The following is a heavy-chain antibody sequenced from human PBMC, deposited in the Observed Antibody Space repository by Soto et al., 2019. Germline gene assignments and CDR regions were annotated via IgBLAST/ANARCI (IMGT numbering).Heavy chain of an antibody. Sequence: LRLSCAASGFTFSSYAIHWVRQAQGKGLEWVAIIWFDGSNKYYADSVKGRFSISRDNSKSTLYLQMNSLRAEDTAVYYCATLNSFGSDYWGRGTLVTVSS. CDR2: IWFDGSNK. D-gene: IGHD5-18*01. V-gene: IGHV3-33*01. CDR3: ATLNSFGSDY. J-gene: IGHJ4*02. CDR1: GFTFSSYA.